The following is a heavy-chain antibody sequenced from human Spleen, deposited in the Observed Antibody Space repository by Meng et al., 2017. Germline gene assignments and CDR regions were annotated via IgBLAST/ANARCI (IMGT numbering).Heavy chain of an antibody. CDR3: ARDPTYYYDSSGNLDY. D-gene: IGHD3-22*01. J-gene: IGHJ4*02. V-gene: IGHV1-69*05. CDR1: GGTFSSYA. CDR2: IIPIFGTA. Sequence: SVKVSCKASGGTFSSYAISWVRQARGQGLEWMGGIIPIFGTANYAQKFQGRVTITTDESTSTANMELSSLRSEDTAVYYCARDPTYYYDSSGNLDYWGQGTLVTVSS.